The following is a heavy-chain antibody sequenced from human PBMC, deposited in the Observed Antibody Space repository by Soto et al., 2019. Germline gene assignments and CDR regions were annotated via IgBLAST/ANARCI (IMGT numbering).Heavy chain of an antibody. D-gene: IGHD2-15*01. CDR3: VKGAEGFHCSGGSCYFQH. CDR1: GFTFSSYA. V-gene: IGHV3-64D*09. CDR2: ISSNGGST. J-gene: IGHJ1*01. Sequence: GGSLRVSCSASGFTFSSYAMHWVRQAPGKGLEYVSAISSNGGSTYYADSVKGRFTISRDNSKNTLYLQMSSLRAEDAAVCYCVKGAEGFHCSGGSCYFQHWGQGTLVTVSS.